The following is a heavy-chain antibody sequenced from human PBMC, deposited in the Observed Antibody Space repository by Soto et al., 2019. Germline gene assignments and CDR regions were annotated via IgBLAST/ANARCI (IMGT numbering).Heavy chain of an antibody. CDR2: IYYSGST. J-gene: IGHJ4*02. Sequence: PSETLSLTCTVSGGSISSSSYYWGWIRQPPGKGLEWIGSIYYSGSTYYNPSLKSRVTISVDTSKNQFSLKLSSVTAADTAVYYCARRGRGYCSGGSCYSRVVTAIPAFDYWGQGTLVTVSS. CDR3: ARRGRGYCSGGSCYSRVVTAIPAFDY. CDR1: GGSISSSSYY. V-gene: IGHV4-39*01. D-gene: IGHD2-15*01.